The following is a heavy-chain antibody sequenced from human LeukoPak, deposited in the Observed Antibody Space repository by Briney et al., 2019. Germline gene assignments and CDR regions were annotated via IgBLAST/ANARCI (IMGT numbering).Heavy chain of an antibody. CDR2: INPNSGGT. CDR1: GYTFTGYY. CDR3: AREGYCSSTSCYSVVDY. Sequence: ASVKVSCKASGYTFTGYYMHWVRQAPGQGLEWMGRINPNSGGTNYAQKFQGRVTMTRDTSISTAYMELSRLRSDDTAVYYRAREGYCSSTSCYSVVDYWGQGTLVTVSS. J-gene: IGHJ4*02. V-gene: IGHV1-2*06. D-gene: IGHD2-2*01.